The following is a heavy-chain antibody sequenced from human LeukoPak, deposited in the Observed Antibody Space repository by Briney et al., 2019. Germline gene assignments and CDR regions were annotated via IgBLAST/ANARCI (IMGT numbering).Heavy chain of an antibody. Sequence: GGSLRLSCAASGSTFSQYWMSWVRQAPGKGLEWVANIRQDGHENYYADSVKGRFSISRDNADNSMFLQMNSLRVEDTAVYLCAQKGGSRPNDAFDIWGLGTKVTVSS. D-gene: IGHD2-15*01. CDR1: GSTFSQYW. J-gene: IGHJ3*02. CDR3: AQKGGSRPNDAFDI. CDR2: IRQDGHEN. V-gene: IGHV3-7*03.